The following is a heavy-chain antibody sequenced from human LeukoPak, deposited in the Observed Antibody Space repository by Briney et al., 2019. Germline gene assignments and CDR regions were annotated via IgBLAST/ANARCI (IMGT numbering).Heavy chain of an antibody. CDR3: ARAGCGGDCSLDY. CDR2: ISSSGSII. Sequence: PGGSLRLSCAASGFTFSSYEMNWVRQAPGKGLEWVSYISSSGSIIYYSDSVKGRFTISRNNAKNSLYLQMNSLRAEDTAVYYCARAGCGGDCSLDYWGQGTLVTVSS. J-gene: IGHJ4*02. V-gene: IGHV3-48*03. CDR1: GFTFSSYE. D-gene: IGHD2-21*02.